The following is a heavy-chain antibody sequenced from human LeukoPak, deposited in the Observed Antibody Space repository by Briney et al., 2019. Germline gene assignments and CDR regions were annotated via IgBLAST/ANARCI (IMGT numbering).Heavy chain of an antibody. CDR1: GFTFSSYG. J-gene: IGHJ3*02. CDR2: MWYDGSNK. Sequence: GGSLRLSCAASGFTFSSYGMHWVRQAPGKGLEWVSVMWYDGSNKYYADSVKGRFTISRDNSKNTLYLQMNSLRAEDTAVYYCAREGTQDAFDIWGQGTMVTVSS. V-gene: IGHV3-33*01. CDR3: AREGTQDAFDI.